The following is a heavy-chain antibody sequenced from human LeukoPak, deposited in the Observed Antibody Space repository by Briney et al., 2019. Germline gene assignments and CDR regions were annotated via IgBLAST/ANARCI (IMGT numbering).Heavy chain of an antibody. CDR1: GFTFSSYG. V-gene: IGHV3-30*18. J-gene: IGHJ4*02. CDR2: ISYDGSNK. Sequence: GGSLRLSCAASGFTFSSYGMHWVRQAPGKGLEWVAVISYDGSNKYYADSVKGRFTISRDNSKNTLYLQMNSLRAEDTAVYYCAKAGTYYYDSSGIGKSWGQGTLVTVSS. D-gene: IGHD3-22*01. CDR3: AKAGTYYYDSSGIGKS.